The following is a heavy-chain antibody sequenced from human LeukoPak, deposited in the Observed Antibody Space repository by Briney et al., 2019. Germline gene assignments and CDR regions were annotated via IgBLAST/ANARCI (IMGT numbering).Heavy chain of an antibody. J-gene: IGHJ4*02. V-gene: IGHV4-4*07. CDR3: ARGVSSGDYSVYYFDY. CDR2: IYSSGST. Sequence: PSETLTLTCTVSGVSISNYYWSWIRQPAGEGLEWIGRIYSSGSTNYNPSLKSRVTMSVDTSKNQFSLKLTSVTAADTAVYYCARGVSSGDYSVYYFDYWGQGTLVTVSS. D-gene: IGHD3-22*01. CDR1: GVSISNYY.